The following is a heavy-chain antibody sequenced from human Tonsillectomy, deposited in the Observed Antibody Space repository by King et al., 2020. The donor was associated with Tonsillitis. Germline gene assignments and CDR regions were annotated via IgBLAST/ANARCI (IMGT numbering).Heavy chain of an antibody. CDR1: GFTFSSYG. CDR2: IRFDGSNE. Sequence: VQLVESGGGVVQPGGSLRLSCAASGFTFSSYGMNWVRQAPGKGLEWVAFIRFDGSNEYYADSVKGRFTISRDNSKNTLYLQMSSLRVEDTAVYYCAKDGEWELLSTASAFDIWGQGTMVTVSS. V-gene: IGHV3-30*02. J-gene: IGHJ3*02. CDR3: AKDGEWELLSTASAFDI. D-gene: IGHD1-26*01.